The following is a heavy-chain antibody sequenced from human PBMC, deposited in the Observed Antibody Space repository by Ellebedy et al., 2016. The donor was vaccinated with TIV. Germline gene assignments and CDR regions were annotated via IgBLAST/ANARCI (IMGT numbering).Heavy chain of an antibody. CDR2: LYFTGDT. CDR3: ARAGGSGYDYFFDS. J-gene: IGHJ4*02. D-gene: IGHD3-22*01. V-gene: IGHV4-4*07. CDR1: AVSFNNHD. Sequence: MPSETLSLTCTVSAVSFNNHDWSWVRQPAGKGLEWIGGLYFTGDTNYNPSFESRVIMSVDASKKQFSLKLSSVTAADTAIYYCARAGGSGYDYFFDSWGQGIHVTVSS.